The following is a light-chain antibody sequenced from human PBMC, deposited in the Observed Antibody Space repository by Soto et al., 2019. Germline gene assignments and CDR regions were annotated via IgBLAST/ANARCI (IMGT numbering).Light chain of an antibody. Sequence: EIVLTQFPDTLSLSPGERATLSCRASQSLSSNSLAWYQQKRGQAPRLLIHGASNRATGIPARFSGSGSGTDFTLTISSLEPEDFAVYYCQQRSNWPPTFGQGTKVDIK. V-gene: IGKV3-11*01. CDR1: QSLSSNS. CDR3: QQRSNWPPT. J-gene: IGKJ1*01. CDR2: GAS.